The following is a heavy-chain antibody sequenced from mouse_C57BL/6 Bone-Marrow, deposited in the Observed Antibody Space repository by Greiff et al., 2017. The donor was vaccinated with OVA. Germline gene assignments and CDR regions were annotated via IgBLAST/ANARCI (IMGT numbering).Heavy chain of an antibody. V-gene: IGHV1-19*01. D-gene: IGHD2-3*01. Sequence: VQLQQSGPVLVKPGASVKMSCQASGYTFTDYYMNWVQQSHGKSLEWIGVINPYNGGTSYNQKFKGKATLTVDKSSSTAYMELNSLTSEDSAVYYCARCDGYFMDYWGQGTSVTVSS. J-gene: IGHJ4*01. CDR1: GYTFTDYY. CDR2: INPYNGGT. CDR3: ARCDGYFMDY.